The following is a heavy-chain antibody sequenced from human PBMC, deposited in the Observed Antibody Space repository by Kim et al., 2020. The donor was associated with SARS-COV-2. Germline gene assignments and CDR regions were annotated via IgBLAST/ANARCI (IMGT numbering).Heavy chain of an antibody. CDR3: TRYRFLGRTEAFVF. Sequence: GGSLRTSCAASGFTSSSYAVSWARQAPGKGLEWVSSISSRGLNTYYADSVEGRFTTSRDNSQDTLHLQMTSLRADDTAIYYCTRYRFLGRTEAFVFWGQG. J-gene: IGHJ3*01. CDR1: GFTSSSYA. D-gene: IGHD3-16*02. CDR2: ISSRGLNT. V-gene: IGHV3-23*01.